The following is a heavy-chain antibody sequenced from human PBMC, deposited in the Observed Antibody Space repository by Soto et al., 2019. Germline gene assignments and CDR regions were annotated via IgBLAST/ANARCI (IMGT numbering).Heavy chain of an antibody. V-gene: IGHV3-9*01. CDR1: GFTFYEYA. J-gene: IGHJ4*02. CDR2: ITWNSGTR. Sequence: LRLSCAASGFTFYEYAMHWVRQVPGKGLEWVSGITWNSGTRGYADSVKGRFTISRDNAKNSLYLEMTSLRPEDTAFYHCAKDGGGYAYNYELDSWGQGTLVTVSS. D-gene: IGHD3-16*01. CDR3: AKDGGGYAYNYELDS.